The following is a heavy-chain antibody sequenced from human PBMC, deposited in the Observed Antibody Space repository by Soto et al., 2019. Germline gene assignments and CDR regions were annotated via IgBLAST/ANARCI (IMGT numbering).Heavy chain of an antibody. CDR1: GGSFTGHV. J-gene: IGHJ6*02. Sequence: VKVSCKASGGSFTGHVISWVRQAPGQGLEWMGGIIPIFGTVNYAQKFQGRVTITADESTSTAYMELSSLRSEDTAVYYCARENSIASLSYYYGMDVWGQGTTVTVSS. CDR3: ARENSIASLSYYYGMDV. V-gene: IGHV1-69*01. D-gene: IGHD6-6*01. CDR2: IIPIFGTV.